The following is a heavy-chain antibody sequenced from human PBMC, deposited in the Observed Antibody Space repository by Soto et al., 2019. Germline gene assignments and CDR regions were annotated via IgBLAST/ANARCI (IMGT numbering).Heavy chain of an antibody. CDR3: ARGILAANNWFDP. V-gene: IGHV3-21*01. J-gene: IGHJ5*02. CDR2: ISSSSSYI. D-gene: IGHD3-3*01. Sequence: ESGGGLVKPGGSLRLSCAASGFTFSSYSMNWVRQAPGKGLEWVSSISSSSSYIYYADSVKGRFTISRDNAKNSLYLQMNSLRAEDTAVYYCARGILAANNWFDPWGQGTLVTFYS. CDR1: GFTFSSYS.